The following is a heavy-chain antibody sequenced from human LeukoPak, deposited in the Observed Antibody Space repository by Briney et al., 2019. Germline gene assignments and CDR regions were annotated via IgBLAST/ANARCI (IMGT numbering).Heavy chain of an antibody. CDR1: GFTFSSYA. J-gene: IGHJ4*02. V-gene: IGHV3-30-3*01. D-gene: IGHD4-17*01. Sequence: GGSLRLSCAASGFTFSSYAMHWVRQAPGKGLEWVAVISYDGSNKYYADSVKGRFTISRDNSKNTLYLQMNSLRAEDTAVYYCARDPSASGDYVFYWGQGTLVTVSS. CDR3: ARDPSASGDYVFY. CDR2: ISYDGSNK.